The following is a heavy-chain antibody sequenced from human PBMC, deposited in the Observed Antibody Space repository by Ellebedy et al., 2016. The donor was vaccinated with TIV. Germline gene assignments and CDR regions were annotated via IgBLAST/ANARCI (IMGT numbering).Heavy chain of an antibody. CDR1: GHPSTNYV. CDR3: ESSDMRLLLLDYYGMDV. D-gene: IGHD2-15*01. V-gene: IGHV1-18*04. J-gene: IGHJ6*02. CDR2: DNPYNGHS. Sequence: AASVKVSCKVSGHPSTNYVVIWARQAPGEGLEWMGWDNPYNGHSNYAQKFQGRLNLTTDTSTSTAYMDLRSLTSDDTAVYYCESSDMRLLLLDYYGMDVWGQGTAVTVSS.